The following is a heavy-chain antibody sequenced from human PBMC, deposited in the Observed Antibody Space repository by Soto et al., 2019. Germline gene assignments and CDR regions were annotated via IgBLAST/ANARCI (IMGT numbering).Heavy chain of an antibody. Sequence: GGSLRLSCAVSGFTFDDNAMHWVRQAPEKGLEWVSGINWKSDIGYADSVKGRFTTSRDNAENSLYLQMNSLRAEDTAFYYCVKDALTTVAYYFDYWGQGALVTVS. D-gene: IGHD4-17*01. V-gene: IGHV3-9*01. CDR2: INWKSDI. CDR3: VKDALTTVAYYFDY. CDR1: GFTFDDNA. J-gene: IGHJ4*02.